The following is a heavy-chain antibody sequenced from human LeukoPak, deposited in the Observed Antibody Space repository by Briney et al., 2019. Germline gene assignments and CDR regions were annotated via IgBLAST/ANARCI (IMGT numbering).Heavy chain of an antibody. D-gene: IGHD4-23*01. CDR1: GFTFSSYG. CDR2: ISYDGSNK. J-gene: IGHJ6*02. V-gene: IGHV3-30*18. Sequence: PGRSLRLSCAASGFTFSSYGMYWVRQAPGKGLEWVAVISYDGSNKYYANSVKGRFTISRDNSKNTLYLQMNSLRAEDTAVYYCANAIDYGGNWGMDVWGQGTTVTVSS. CDR3: ANAIDYGGNWGMDV.